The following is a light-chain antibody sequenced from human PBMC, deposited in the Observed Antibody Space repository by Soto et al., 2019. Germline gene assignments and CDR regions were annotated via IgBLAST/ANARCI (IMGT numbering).Light chain of an antibody. CDR1: SSNIGNNY. Sequence: QSVLTQPPSVYAAPGQKVTISCSGSSSNIGNNYVSWYQQLPGTATKLLLYDNNKRPSGIPDRFSGSKSGTSATLGITGLQTGDEADYYCGTWDSSLGIWVFGGGTKLTVL. CDR3: GTWDSSLGIWV. V-gene: IGLV1-51*01. CDR2: DNN. J-gene: IGLJ3*02.